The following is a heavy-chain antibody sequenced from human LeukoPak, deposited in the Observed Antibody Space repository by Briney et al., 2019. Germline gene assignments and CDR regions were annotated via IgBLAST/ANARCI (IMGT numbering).Heavy chain of an antibody. V-gene: IGHV4-59*01. CDR3: ARDSPYYYDSSGYGL. CDR2: IYYSGSA. Sequence: SETLSLTCTVSGGSLSSYYWSWIRQPPGKGLEWIGYIYYSGSAKYNPSLKSRVTISVDTSKNQFSLKLSSVTAGGTAVYYCARDSPYYYDSSGYGLWGQGTLVTVSS. J-gene: IGHJ4*02. D-gene: IGHD3-22*01. CDR1: GGSLSSYY.